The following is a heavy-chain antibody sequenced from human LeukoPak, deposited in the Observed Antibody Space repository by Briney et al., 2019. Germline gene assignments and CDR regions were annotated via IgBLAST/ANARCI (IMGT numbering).Heavy chain of an antibody. CDR1: GGSISSSSYY. CDR3: ARRVGATLRYFDY. CDR2: IYYSGST. J-gene: IGHJ4*02. Sequence: SETLSLTCTVSGGSISSSSYYWGWIRQPPGKGLERIGSIYYSGSTYYNPSLKSRVTISVDTSKNQFSLKLSSVTAADTAVYYCARRVGATLRYFDYWGQGTLVTVSS. V-gene: IGHV4-39*01. D-gene: IGHD1-26*01.